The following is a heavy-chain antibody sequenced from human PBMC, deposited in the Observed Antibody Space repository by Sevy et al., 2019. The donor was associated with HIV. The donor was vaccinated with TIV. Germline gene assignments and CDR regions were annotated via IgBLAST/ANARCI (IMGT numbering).Heavy chain of an antibody. CDR3: ARAMFSSSWALDY. Sequence: GGSLRLSCAASGFTFSSYSMNWVRQAPGKGLEWVSSISSSSSYIYYADSVKGRFTISRDNAKNSLYPQMNSLRAEDTAVYYCARAMFSSSWALDYWGQGTLVTVSS. V-gene: IGHV3-21*01. CDR2: ISSSSSYI. J-gene: IGHJ4*02. D-gene: IGHD6-13*01. CDR1: GFTFSSYS.